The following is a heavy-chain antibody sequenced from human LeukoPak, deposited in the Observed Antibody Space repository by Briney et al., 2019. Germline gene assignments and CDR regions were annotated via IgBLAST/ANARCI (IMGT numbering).Heavy chain of an antibody. V-gene: IGHV3-7*01. J-gene: IGHJ4*02. CDR1: GFTFSSYW. CDR2: IKQDGSEK. CDR3: ARVQWEFLSFGDYFDY. Sequence: GGSLRLSCAVSGFTFSSYWMSWVRQAPGKGLEWVANIKQDGSEKYYVDSVKGRFTISRDNAKNSLYLQMNSLRAEDTAVYYCARVQWEFLSFGDYFDYWGQGTLVTVSS. D-gene: IGHD3-10*01.